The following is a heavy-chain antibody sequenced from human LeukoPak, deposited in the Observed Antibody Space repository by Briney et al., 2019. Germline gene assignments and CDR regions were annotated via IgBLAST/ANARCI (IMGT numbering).Heavy chain of an antibody. Sequence: GGSLRLSCVASGFIFNSYGMHWVRQAPGKGLEWVAFIRFDGGNKYYADSVKGRFTIPRENSMNTLYVQMGSLRAEDTAVYYCAKGSDFWSGYYIPGYMDVWGKGTTVTVSS. CDR1: GFIFNSYG. CDR3: AKGSDFWSGYYIPGYMDV. D-gene: IGHD3-3*01. V-gene: IGHV3-30*02. J-gene: IGHJ6*03. CDR2: IRFDGGNK.